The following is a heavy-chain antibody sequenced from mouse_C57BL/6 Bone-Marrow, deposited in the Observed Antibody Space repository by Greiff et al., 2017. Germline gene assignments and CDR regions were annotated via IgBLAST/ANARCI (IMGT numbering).Heavy chain of an antibody. D-gene: IGHD1-1*01. J-gene: IGHJ2*01. Sequence: DVKLQESGAELVKPGASVKLSCTASGFNIKDYYMHWVKQRTEQGLEWIGRIDPEDGETKYAPKFQGKATITADPSSNTAYLQLSSLTSADTAVFYCAMSTVEATDYWGEGTTLTVSS. V-gene: IGHV14-2*01. CDR2: IDPEDGET. CDR1: GFNIKDYY. CDR3: AMSTVEATDY.